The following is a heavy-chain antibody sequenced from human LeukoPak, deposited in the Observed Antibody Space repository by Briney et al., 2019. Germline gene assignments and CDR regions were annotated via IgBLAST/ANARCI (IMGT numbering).Heavy chain of an antibody. CDR1: GFNFSTYW. Sequence: PGGSLRLSCAASGFNFSTYWMNWVRQAPGKGLEWVANIKQDGSEKYYVDSVEGRFTISRDDAKHSLFLQMNSLRAEDTAVYFCARDPPGSDFDYWGQGTLVTVSS. D-gene: IGHD1-1*01. CDR3: ARDPPGSDFDY. J-gene: IGHJ4*02. V-gene: IGHV3-7*01. CDR2: IKQDGSEK.